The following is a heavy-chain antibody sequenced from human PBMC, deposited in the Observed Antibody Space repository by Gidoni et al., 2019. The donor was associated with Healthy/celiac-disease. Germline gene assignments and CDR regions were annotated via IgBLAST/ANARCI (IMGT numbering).Heavy chain of an antibody. CDR2: INHSGSP. V-gene: IGHV4-34*01. J-gene: IGHJ4*02. D-gene: IGHD5-12*01. CDR3: ARGDIVATILRHLLRFDY. CDR1: GGSFSGSY. Sequence: QVQLQQWGAGLLKPSETLSLTCAVYGGSFSGSYWSWIRQPPGKGLGWIGEINHSGSPNYNPSLKSRVTISVDTSTNQFSLKLSSVTAADTAVYYCARGDIVATILRHLLRFDYWGQGTLVTVSS.